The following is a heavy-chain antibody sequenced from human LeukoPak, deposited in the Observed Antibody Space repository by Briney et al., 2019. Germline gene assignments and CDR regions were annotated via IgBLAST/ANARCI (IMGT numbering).Heavy chain of an antibody. V-gene: IGHV3-7*01. Sequence: GGSLRLSCAASGFTFSSFWMIWVRQAPGKGLEWVANIKEDGSVKNYVDSVKGRFTISRDNSKNTLYLQMNSLRAEDTAVYYCAREMSQWRQKSNWFDPWGQGTLVTVSS. CDR1: GFTFSSFW. J-gene: IGHJ5*02. CDR3: AREMSQWRQKSNWFDP. D-gene: IGHD6-19*01. CDR2: IKEDGSVK.